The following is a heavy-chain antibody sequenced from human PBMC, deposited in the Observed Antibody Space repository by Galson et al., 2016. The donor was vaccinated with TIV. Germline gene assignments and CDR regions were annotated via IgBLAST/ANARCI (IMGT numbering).Heavy chain of an antibody. Sequence: SLRLSCATSGFTFSTYDMHWVRQAPGKGLEWVASISGNSRYIYYTDSLMGRFTISRDNSKNLLSLHMNSLGVEDTAIYYCAREPTVFGVLSGLDSWGPGTLVTVSS. V-gene: IGHV3-21*06. CDR3: AREPTVFGVLSGLDS. CDR2: ISGNSRYI. CDR1: GFTFSTYD. J-gene: IGHJ4*02. D-gene: IGHD3-3*01.